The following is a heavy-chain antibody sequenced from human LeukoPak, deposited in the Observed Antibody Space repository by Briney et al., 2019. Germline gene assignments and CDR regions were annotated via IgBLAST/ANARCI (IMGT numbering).Heavy chain of an antibody. D-gene: IGHD3-16*01. CDR3: ARKLWHRNDC. J-gene: IGHJ4*02. CDR2: VWYDGSKT. CDR1: GFTFSSYG. V-gene: IGHV3-33*01. Sequence: GGSLRLSCAASGFTFSSYGMHWVRQAPGKGLEWVAVVWYDGSKTMYADSVKGRFTISKDNSKNTVYLQMNSLRVEDTAVYYCARKLWHRNDCWGQGTLVTVSS.